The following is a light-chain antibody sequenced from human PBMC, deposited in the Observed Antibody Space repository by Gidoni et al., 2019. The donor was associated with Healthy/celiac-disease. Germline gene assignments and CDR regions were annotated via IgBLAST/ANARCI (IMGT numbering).Light chain of an antibody. CDR3: QQYYSYPPYT. J-gene: IGKJ2*01. CDR1: QGISSY. Sequence: AIRITQSPSSLSASTGDRVTIPCRASQGISSYLAWYQQKPGKAPKLLIYAASTLQSGVPSRFRGSGSGTDFTLTISCLQSEDFATYYCQQYYSYPPYTFGQGTKLEIK. V-gene: IGKV1-8*01. CDR2: AAS.